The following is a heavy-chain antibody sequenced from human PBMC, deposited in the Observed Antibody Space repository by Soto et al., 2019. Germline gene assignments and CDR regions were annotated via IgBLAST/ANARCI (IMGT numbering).Heavy chain of an antibody. J-gene: IGHJ4*02. CDR1: GFAFSSSG. Sequence: PGGSLRLSCAASGFAFSSSGMHWVRQAPGKGLEWVAVISHDGSDKYYADSVKGRFTISRDNSENTLWLQMNSLRTEDTALYYCAKDRSSSWAVDYWGQGTLVTVSS. CDR3: AKDRSSSWAVDY. D-gene: IGHD6-13*01. V-gene: IGHV3-30*18. CDR2: ISHDGSDK.